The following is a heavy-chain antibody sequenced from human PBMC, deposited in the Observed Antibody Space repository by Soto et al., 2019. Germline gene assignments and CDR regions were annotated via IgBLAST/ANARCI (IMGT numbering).Heavy chain of an antibody. J-gene: IGHJ4*02. D-gene: IGHD4-17*01. V-gene: IGHV4-39*07. CDR3: ARAYGYYFDY. CDR1: GGSISSSSYY. CDR2: IYYSGST. Sequence: SETLSLTCTVSGGSISSSSYYWGWIRQPPGKGLEWIGSIYYSGSTNYNPSLKSRVTISVDTSKNQFSLKLSSVTAADTAVYYCARAYGYYFDYWGQGTLVTVSS.